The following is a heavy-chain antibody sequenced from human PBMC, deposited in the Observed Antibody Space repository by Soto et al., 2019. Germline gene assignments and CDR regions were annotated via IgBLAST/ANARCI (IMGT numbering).Heavy chain of an antibody. CDR3: ARTPTGLRFLEWTRYYFDY. CDR2: INHSGST. D-gene: IGHD3-3*01. J-gene: IGHJ4*02. Sequence: PSETLSLTCAVYGGSFSGYYWSWIRQPPGKGLEWIGEINHSGSTNYNPSLKSRVTISVDTSKNQFSLKLSSVTAADTAVYYCARTPTGLRFLEWTRYYFDYWGQGTLVTVSS. CDR1: GGSFSGYY. V-gene: IGHV4-34*01.